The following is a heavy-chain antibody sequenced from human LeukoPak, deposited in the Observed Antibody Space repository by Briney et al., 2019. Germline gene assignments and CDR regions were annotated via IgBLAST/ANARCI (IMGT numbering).Heavy chain of an antibody. D-gene: IGHD6-13*01. CDR2: IKQDGSEK. CDR3: ARRGTSSSWAHFDY. CDR1: GFTFSSHW. J-gene: IGHJ4*02. V-gene: IGHV3-7*05. Sequence: GGSLRLSCAASGFTFSSHWMTGVRQAPGKGLEWVANIKQDGSEKYYVDSVKGRFTISRDNAKNSLYLQMNSLGAEDTAVCYCARRGTSSSWAHFDYWGQGTLVTVSS.